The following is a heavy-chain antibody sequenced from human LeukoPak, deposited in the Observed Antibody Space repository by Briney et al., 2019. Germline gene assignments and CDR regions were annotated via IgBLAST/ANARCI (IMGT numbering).Heavy chain of an antibody. CDR2: IYYSGST. V-gene: IGHV4-59*01. Sequence: SETLSLTCTVSGGSISSYYWSWIRQPPGKGLEWIGYIYYSGSTNYNPSLKSRVTISVDTSKNQFSLKLSSVTAADTAVYYCARADGETGTYYFDYWGQGTLATVFS. CDR3: ARADGETGTYYFDY. CDR1: GGSISSYY. D-gene: IGHD4-17*01. J-gene: IGHJ4*02.